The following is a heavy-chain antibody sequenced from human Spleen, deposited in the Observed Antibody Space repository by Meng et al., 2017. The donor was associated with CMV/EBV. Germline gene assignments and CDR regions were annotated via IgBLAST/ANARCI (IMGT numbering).Heavy chain of an antibody. D-gene: IGHD2-2*01. J-gene: IGHJ6*02. CDR1: GYTFTSYA. V-gene: IGHV1-3*02. CDR3: VRGPARVYYYYGMDV. CDR2: SNAGNGNT. Sequence: ASVKVSCKASGYTFTSYAMHWVRQAPGQRLEWMGWSNAGNGNTKYSQEFQGRVTITRDTSASTAYMELSSLRSEDTAVYYCVRGPARVYYYYGMDVWGQGTTVTVSS.